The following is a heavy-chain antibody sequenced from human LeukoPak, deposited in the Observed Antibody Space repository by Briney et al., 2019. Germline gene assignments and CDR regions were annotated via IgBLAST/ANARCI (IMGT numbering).Heavy chain of an antibody. Sequence: QPGRSLRLSCAASGFTFSSYAVHWVRQAPGKGLEWVAVISYDGSNKYYADSVKGRFTISRDNSKNTLYLQMNSLRAEDTAVYYCASVSTASGGGYFDYWGQGTLVTVSS. J-gene: IGHJ4*02. CDR1: GFTFSSYA. V-gene: IGHV3-30-3*01. CDR3: ASVSTASGGGYFDY. CDR2: ISYDGSNK. D-gene: IGHD3-16*01.